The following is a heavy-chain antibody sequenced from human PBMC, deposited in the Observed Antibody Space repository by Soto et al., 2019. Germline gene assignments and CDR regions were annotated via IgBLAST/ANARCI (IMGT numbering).Heavy chain of an antibody. CDR2: ISGSGGST. V-gene: IGHV3-23*01. CDR3: AKDSSSWDYRGGGGYFQH. D-gene: IGHD6-13*01. J-gene: IGHJ1*01. CDR1: GFTFSSYA. Sequence: EVQLLESGGGLVQPGGSLRLSCAASGFTFSSYAMSWVRQAPGKGLEWVSAISGSGGSTYYADSVKGRFTISRDNAKNTLYLQMNSLRAEDTAVYYCAKDSSSWDYRGGGGYFQHWGQGTLVTVSS.